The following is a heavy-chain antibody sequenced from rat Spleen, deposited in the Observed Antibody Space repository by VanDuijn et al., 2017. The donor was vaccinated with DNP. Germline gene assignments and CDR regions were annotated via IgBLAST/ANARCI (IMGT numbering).Heavy chain of an antibody. CDR3: TREHSGAMDA. Sequence: QVQLKESGPGLVQPSRTLSLTCTVSGFSLTSYGVNWVRQPPGKGLEWIAAIWSGGSTDYNSALKSRLSISRDTSKSQVLLKMNSLQTEVTAIYFCTREHSGAMDAWGQGTSVTVSS. CDR2: IWSGGST. D-gene: IGHD1-4*01. CDR1: GFSLTSYG. V-gene: IGHV2-15*01. J-gene: IGHJ4*01.